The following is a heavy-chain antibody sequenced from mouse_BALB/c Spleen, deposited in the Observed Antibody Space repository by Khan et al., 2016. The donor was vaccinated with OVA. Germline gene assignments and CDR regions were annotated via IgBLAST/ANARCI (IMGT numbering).Heavy chain of an antibody. CDR3: TRGGDSSFAH. J-gene: IGHJ3*01. V-gene: IGHV1-5*01. D-gene: IGHD1-3*01. Sequence: EVQLQQSGTVLARPGASVKMSCKASGYSFTSYLIYWVKQRPGQGLEWIGVIYPENSDTSYNQKFKDKAKLTAGKSASTAYMELRSLTTEDSAVYYCTRGGDSSFAHGGQGTLVTVSA. CDR1: GYSFTSYL. CDR2: IYPENSDT.